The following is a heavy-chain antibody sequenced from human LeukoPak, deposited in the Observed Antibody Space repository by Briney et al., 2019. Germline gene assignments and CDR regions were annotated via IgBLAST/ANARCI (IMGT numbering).Heavy chain of an antibody. CDR3: ASITGTTALGD. J-gene: IGHJ4*02. CDR2: INTDGSST. Sequence: GGSLRLSCAASGFTFSSYWMHWVRQAPGKGLVWVSRINTDGSSTSYADSVEGRFTISRDNAKNTLYLQMNSLRAEDTAVYYCASITGTTALGDWGQGTLVTVSS. D-gene: IGHD1-20*01. CDR1: GFTFSSYW. V-gene: IGHV3-74*01.